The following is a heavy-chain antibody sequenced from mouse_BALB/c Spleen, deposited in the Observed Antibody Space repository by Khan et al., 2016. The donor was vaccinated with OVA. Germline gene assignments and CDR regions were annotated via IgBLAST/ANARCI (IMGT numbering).Heavy chain of an antibody. CDR1: GYSFTSYY. D-gene: IGHD2-2*01. CDR3: TKHGYVAWFTY. V-gene: IGHV1S135*01. J-gene: IGHJ3*01. CDR2: IDPFSGGT. Sequence: VQLKQSGPELMKPGASVKISCKASGYSFTSYYIHWVMQSHGTSLEWIGYIDPFSGGTTYNQKFKGKATLTVDKSSSTAYIHFSNLTSEDSAVYYCTKHGYVAWFTYWGQGTLVTVSA.